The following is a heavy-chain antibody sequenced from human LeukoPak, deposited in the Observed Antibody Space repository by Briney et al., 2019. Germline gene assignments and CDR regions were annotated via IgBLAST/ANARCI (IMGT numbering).Heavy chain of an antibody. Sequence: GGSLRLSCAASGFTFSSYSMNWFRQAPGKGLEWFSSISSSRSYIYYADSVKGRFTIPRDNSKTSLYLQMNRLRAEDTAVYYCAREQVATIDWEDYYYYYMDVWGKGTTVTVSS. J-gene: IGHJ6*03. CDR2: ISSSRSYI. D-gene: IGHD5-12*01. CDR3: AREQVATIDWEDYYYYYMDV. V-gene: IGHV3-21*01. CDR1: GFTFSSYS.